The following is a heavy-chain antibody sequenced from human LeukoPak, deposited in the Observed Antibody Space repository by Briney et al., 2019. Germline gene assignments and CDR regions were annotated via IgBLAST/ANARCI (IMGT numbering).Heavy chain of an antibody. J-gene: IGHJ5*01. V-gene: IGHV4-34*01. CDR3: ARAERRINLARGVFGSHFDS. Sequence: TSETLSLTCAVSGGSFSRPFWSWIRQTPGKGLEWTGEIDHSGRTDYNPSLEGRVTMSVDTSKNQFSLRLTSVTAADTAVYFCARAERRINLARGVFGSHFDSWGQGTLVSVSS. CDR1: GGSFSRPF. CDR2: IDHSGRT. D-gene: IGHD3-10*01.